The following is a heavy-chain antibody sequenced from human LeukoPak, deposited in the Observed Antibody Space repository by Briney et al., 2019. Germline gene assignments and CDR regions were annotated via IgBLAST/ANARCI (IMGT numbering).Heavy chain of an antibody. CDR2: IIPILGIA. Sequence: SVKVSCKASGGTFSSYAISWVRQAPGQGLEWMGRIIPILGIANYAQKFQGRVTMTTDTSTSTAYMELRSLRSDDTAVYYCAGSSSSSWYWYFDLWGRGTLVTVSS. D-gene: IGHD6-13*01. CDR3: AGSSSSSWYWYFDL. J-gene: IGHJ2*01. V-gene: IGHV1-69*04. CDR1: GGTFSSYA.